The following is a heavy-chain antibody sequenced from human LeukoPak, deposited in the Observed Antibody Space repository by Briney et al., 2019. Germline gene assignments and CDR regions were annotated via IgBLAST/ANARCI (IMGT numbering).Heavy chain of an antibody. CDR2: ISGSGSTI. CDR1: GFTFRSYV. J-gene: IGHJ4*02. V-gene: IGHV3-48*03. Sequence: PGGSLRLSCAASGFTFRSYVMSWVRQAPGKGLEWVAYISGSGSTIYYADSVKGRFTISRDNARNSLYLQMNSLRAEDTAVYYCARDTSGYNTFDYWGQGTLVTVSS. CDR3: ARDTSGYNTFDY. D-gene: IGHD5-12*01.